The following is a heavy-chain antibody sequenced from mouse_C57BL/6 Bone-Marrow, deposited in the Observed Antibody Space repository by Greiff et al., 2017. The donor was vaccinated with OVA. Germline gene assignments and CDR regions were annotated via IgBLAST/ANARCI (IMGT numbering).Heavy chain of an antibody. J-gene: IGHJ4*01. CDR2: IYPGSGRT. CDR3: ARSGITTVEGDFAMDY. V-gene: IGHV1-55*01. Sequence: QVQLQQPGAELVKPGASVKLSCKASGYTFTSYWITWVKQRPGQGLEWIGDIYPGSGRTNYNEKFKSKATLIVDTSSSTAYMQLSSLTSEDSAVYYCARSGITTVEGDFAMDYWGQGTSVTVSA. D-gene: IGHD1-1*01. CDR1: GYTFTSYW.